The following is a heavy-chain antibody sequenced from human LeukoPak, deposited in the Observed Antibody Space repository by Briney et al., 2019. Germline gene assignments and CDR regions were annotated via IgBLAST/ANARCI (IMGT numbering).Heavy chain of an antibody. Sequence: SETLSLTCTVSGYSISSGYYWGWIRPPPGKGLEWIGSIYHSGRTSYNPSLKSRVTISVGTSENQFSLKLSSVTAADTAVFYCAREAGDNWFDPWGQGILVTVSS. CDR1: GYSISSGYY. D-gene: IGHD3-10*01. V-gene: IGHV4-38-2*02. CDR2: IYHSGRT. J-gene: IGHJ5*02. CDR3: AREAGDNWFDP.